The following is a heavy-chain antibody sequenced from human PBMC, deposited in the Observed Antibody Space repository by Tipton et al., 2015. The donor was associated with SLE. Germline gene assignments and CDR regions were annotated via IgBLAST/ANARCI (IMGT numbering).Heavy chain of an antibody. CDR2: IYYSGST. D-gene: IGHD4-17*01. V-gene: IGHV4-59*04. Sequence: TLSLTCTVSGGSISSYYWSWIRQPPGKGLEWIGSIYYSGSTYYNPSLKSRVTISVDTSKNQFSLKLSSVTAADTAVYYCARGGAWAFDIWGQGTMVTASS. J-gene: IGHJ3*02. CDR3: ARGGAWAFDI. CDR1: GGSISSYY.